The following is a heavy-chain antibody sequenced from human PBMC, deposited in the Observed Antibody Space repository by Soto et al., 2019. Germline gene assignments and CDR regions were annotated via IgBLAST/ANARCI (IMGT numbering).Heavy chain of an antibody. J-gene: IGHJ6*02. Sequence: SVKVSCKASGFTFTSSAVQWVRQARGQRLEWIGWIVVGSGNTNYAQKFQERVTITRDMSTSTAYMELSSLRSEDTAVYYCAEADRLRFLYYYYGMDVWGQGTTVTVSS. CDR2: IVVGSGNT. CDR3: AEADRLRFLYYYYGMDV. V-gene: IGHV1-58*01. D-gene: IGHD3-9*01. CDR1: GFTFTSSA.